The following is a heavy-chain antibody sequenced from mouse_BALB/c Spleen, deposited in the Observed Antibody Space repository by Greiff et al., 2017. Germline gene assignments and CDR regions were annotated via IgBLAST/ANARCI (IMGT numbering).Heavy chain of an antibody. D-gene: IGHD2-4*01. J-gene: IGHJ3*01. CDR3: ARNGDYDVGFAY. CDR1: GFSLTSYG. V-gene: IGHV2-2*02. CDR2: IWSGGST. Sequence: QVQLKQSGPGLVQPSQSLSITCTVSGFSLTSYGVHWVRQSPGKGLEWLGVIWSGGSTDYNAAFISRLSISKDNSKSQVFFKMNSLQANDTAIYYCARNGDYDVGFAYWGQGTLVTVSA.